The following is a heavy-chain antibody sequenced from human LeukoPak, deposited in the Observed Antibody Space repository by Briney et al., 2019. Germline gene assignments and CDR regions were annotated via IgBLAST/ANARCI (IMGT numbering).Heavy chain of an antibody. D-gene: IGHD4-17*01. J-gene: IGHJ4*02. Sequence: PSETLSLTCTVSSGSMSSGDYYWSWIRQPPGKGLEWIGYIYYSGSTYYNPSLKSRVTISVDTSKNQFSLKLSSVTAADTAVYYCARGGSHDYGDYVYFYWGQGTLITVSS. CDR2: IYYSGST. CDR3: ARGGSHDYGDYVYFY. V-gene: IGHV4-30-4*01. CDR1: SGSMSSGDYY.